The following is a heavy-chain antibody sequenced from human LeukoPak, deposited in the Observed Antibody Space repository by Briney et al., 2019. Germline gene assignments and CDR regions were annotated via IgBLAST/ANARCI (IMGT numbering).Heavy chain of an antibody. CDR3: ARAVLTASGSVWYFDL. D-gene: IGHD3-3*01. CDR2: VYNSGSS. CDR1: GGSISSGRYW. V-gene: IGHV4-31*03. J-gene: IGHJ2*01. Sequence: SQTLSLTCTVSGGSISSGRYWRSWIRQHPGKGLEWFGYVYNSGSSYYSPSLRSRLSMSVDTSKNQFSLNLRSVTAADTAVYFCARAVLTASGSVWYFDLWGRGTLVTVSS.